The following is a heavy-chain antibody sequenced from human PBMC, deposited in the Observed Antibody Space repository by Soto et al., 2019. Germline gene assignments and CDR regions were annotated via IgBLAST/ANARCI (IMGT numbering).Heavy chain of an antibody. Sequence: ASVKVSCKASGYTFTSYYMHWVRQAPGQGLEWMGIINPSGGSTSYAQKFQGRVTMTRDTSTSTVYMELSSLRSEDTAVYYCARDLLLWFGELSHYFDYWGQGTLVTVSS. CDR2: INPSGGST. V-gene: IGHV1-46*01. CDR1: GYTFTSYY. CDR3: ARDLLLWFGELSHYFDY. J-gene: IGHJ4*02. D-gene: IGHD3-10*01.